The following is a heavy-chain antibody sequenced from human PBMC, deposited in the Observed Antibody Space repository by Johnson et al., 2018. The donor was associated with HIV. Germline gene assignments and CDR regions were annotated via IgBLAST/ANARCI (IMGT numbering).Heavy chain of an antibody. CDR3: AKDRYIKGASTGFDI. D-gene: IGHD1-26*01. J-gene: IGHJ3*02. CDR2: ISYDGSNK. CDR1: GFTLSTYG. Sequence: QVQLVESGGGVVQPGRSLRLSCAASGFTLSTYGMHWVRQAPGKGLEWVAVISYDGSNKYYAESVKGRFTTSRDNSKNTLYLQMNILRSEDTAVYYCAKDRYIKGASTGFDIWGQGTMVTVSS. V-gene: IGHV3-30*18.